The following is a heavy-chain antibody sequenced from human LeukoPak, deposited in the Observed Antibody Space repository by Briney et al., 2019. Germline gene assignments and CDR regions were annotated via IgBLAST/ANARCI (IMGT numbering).Heavy chain of an antibody. J-gene: IGHJ4*02. CDR2: ISGSGGTT. Sequence: GGTLRLSCAASGFIFSRYGMSWVRQAPGKGLEWVSAISGSGGTTYYADSVKGRFTISRDNSKSTLYLQMNSLRAEDTAVYYCAKNCNDYYDSSDYCDYWGQGTLVTVSS. V-gene: IGHV3-23*01. CDR1: GFIFSRYG. CDR3: AKNCNDYYDSSDYCDY. D-gene: IGHD3-22*01.